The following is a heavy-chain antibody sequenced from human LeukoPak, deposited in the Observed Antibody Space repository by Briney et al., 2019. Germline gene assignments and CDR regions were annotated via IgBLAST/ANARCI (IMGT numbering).Heavy chain of an antibody. CDR2: IYHSGST. Sequence: SETLSLTCTVSGYSISSGYYWGWIRQPPGKGLEWIGSIYHSGSTYYNPSLKSRVTISVDTSKNQFSLKLSSVTAADTAVYYCARVLSGYSYGPPTCFDYWGQGTLVTVSS. CDR1: GYSISSGYY. CDR3: ARVLSGYSYGPPTCFDY. V-gene: IGHV4-38-2*02. J-gene: IGHJ4*02. D-gene: IGHD5-18*01.